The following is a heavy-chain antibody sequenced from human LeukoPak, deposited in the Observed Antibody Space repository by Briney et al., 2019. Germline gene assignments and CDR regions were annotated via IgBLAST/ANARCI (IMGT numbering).Heavy chain of an antibody. V-gene: IGHV3-30*04. J-gene: IGHJ4*02. D-gene: IGHD6-19*01. Sequence: GGSLRLPCAASGFTFSSYAMHWVRQAPGKGLEWVAVISYDGSNKYYADSVKGRFTISRDNSKNTLYLQMNSLRAEDTAVYYCARGIAVTWGEFDYWGQGTLVTVSS. CDR1: GFTFSSYA. CDR3: ARGIAVTWGEFDY. CDR2: ISYDGSNK.